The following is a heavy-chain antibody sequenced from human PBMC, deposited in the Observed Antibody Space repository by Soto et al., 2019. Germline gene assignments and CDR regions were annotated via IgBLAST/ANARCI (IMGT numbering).Heavy chain of an antibody. V-gene: IGHV3-30*18. CDR3: AKDLLGPGRAYGMDV. CDR2: ISYDGSNK. D-gene: IGHD7-27*01. J-gene: IGHJ6*02. CDR1: GFTFSSYG. Sequence: QVQLVESGGGVVQPGRSLRLSCAASGFTFSSYGMHWVRHAPGKGLEWVAVISYDGSNKYYADSVQGRFTISRDNSKNTMYLQMNSLRAEDTAVYYCAKDLLGPGRAYGMDVWGQGTTVTVSS.